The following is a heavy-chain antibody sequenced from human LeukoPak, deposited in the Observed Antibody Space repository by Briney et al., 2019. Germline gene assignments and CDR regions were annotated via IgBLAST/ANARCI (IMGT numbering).Heavy chain of an antibody. V-gene: IGHV3-48*01. D-gene: IGHD6-13*01. Sequence: GGSLRLSCAASGFTFSSYSLNWVRQAPGKGLEWVSYISSSGSTIYYADSVKGRFTISRDNAKNSLYLQVNSLRAEDTAVYYCARVVIGSGYLVYRGQGTLVTVSS. J-gene: IGHJ4*02. CDR2: ISSSGSTI. CDR1: GFTFSSYS. CDR3: ARVVIGSGYLVY.